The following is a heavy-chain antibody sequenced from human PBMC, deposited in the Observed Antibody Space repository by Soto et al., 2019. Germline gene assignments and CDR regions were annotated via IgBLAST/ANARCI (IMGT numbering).Heavy chain of an antibody. D-gene: IGHD5-18*01. CDR1: GFTFSSYS. CDR3: PRDRFSYGHSGGVDN. V-gene: IGHV3-21*01. CDR2: ISSTDGDI. Sequence: VQLMESGGGLVNPGGSLRLSCEASGFTFSSYSMNWVRQAPGKGPVWVSFISSTDGDIYYAASVKGRFTISRAKPKKSLNLQMNSLRAEDTAVYYCPRDRFSYGHSGGVDNWGQGTLVTVYS. J-gene: IGHJ4*02.